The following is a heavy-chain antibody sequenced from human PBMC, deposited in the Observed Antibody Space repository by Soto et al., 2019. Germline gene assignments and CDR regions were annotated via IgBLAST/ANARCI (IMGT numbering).Heavy chain of an antibody. D-gene: IGHD6-25*01. V-gene: IGHV2-5*01. CDR2: IYWNDDK. J-gene: IGHJ4*02. CDR1: GFSLRTSGVS. CDR3: AYRVGSRGSFDY. Sequence: QITLKESGPTLVKPTQTLTLTCSFSGFSLRTSGVSVGWIRQPPGKALEWLAFIYWNDDKRYSPSLQSRLTITKDNAKKEVGLTMTNMDPLDTATYYCAYRVGSRGSFDYWGQGTLVTVSS.